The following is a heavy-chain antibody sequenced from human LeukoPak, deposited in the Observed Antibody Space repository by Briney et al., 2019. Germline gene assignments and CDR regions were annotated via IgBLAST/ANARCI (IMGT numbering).Heavy chain of an antibody. J-gene: IGHJ4*02. CDR1: GFAFSSYA. CDR3: ARPYSSGWYGDFDF. CDR2: ISYDGSNK. D-gene: IGHD6-19*01. Sequence: GGSLRLSCAAPGFAFSSYAMHWVRQAPGKGLEWVAVISYDGSNKYYADSVKGRFTISRDNSKNTLYLQMNSLRAEDTAVYCCARPYSSGWYGDFDFWGQGTLVTVFS. V-gene: IGHV3-30*04.